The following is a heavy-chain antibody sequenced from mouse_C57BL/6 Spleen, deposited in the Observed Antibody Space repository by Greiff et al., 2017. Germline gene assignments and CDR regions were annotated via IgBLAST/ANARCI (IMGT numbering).Heavy chain of an antibody. D-gene: IGHD1-1*01. V-gene: IGHV5-17*01. J-gene: IGHJ4*01. CDR1: GFTFSDYG. Sequence: EVMLVESGGGLVKPGGSLKLSCAASGFTFSDYGMHWVRQAPEKGLEWVAYISSGSRTIYYADTVKGRFTISRDNAKNTLFLQMTSLRSEDTAMYSCAGITTVPGWGQGTSVTVSS. CDR3: AGITTVPG. CDR2: ISSGSRTI.